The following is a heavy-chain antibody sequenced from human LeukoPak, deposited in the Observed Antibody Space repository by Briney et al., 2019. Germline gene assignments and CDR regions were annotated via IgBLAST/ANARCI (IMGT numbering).Heavy chain of an antibody. D-gene: IGHD4-17*01. J-gene: IGHJ6*02. CDR2: IWYDGSNK. CDR3: AGDYGEYYYGMDV. V-gene: IGHV3-33*01. Sequence: PGRSLRPSCAASGFTFSSYGMHWVRQAPGKGLEWVAVIWYDGSNKCYADSVKGRFTISRDNSKNTLYLQVNSLRAEDTAVYYCAGDYGEYYYGMDVWGQGTTVTVSS. CDR1: GFTFSSYG.